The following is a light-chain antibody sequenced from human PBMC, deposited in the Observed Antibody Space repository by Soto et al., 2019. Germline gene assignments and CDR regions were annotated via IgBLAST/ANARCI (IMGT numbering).Light chain of an antibody. CDR3: QHYNTYPWT. CDR2: HAS. J-gene: IGKJ1*01. V-gene: IGKV1-5*01. Sequence: DIQMTQSPSTLPASVGDRVTITCRASQSISNWLAWYQQKPGTAPKVLIYHASNLQSGVPSRFSGSGSGTELTITISSLEPEDFETYYCQHYNTYPWTFGQGTKVEIK. CDR1: QSISNW.